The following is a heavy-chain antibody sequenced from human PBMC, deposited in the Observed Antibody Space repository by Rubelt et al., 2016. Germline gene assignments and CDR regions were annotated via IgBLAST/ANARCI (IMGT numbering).Heavy chain of an antibody. CDR3: ARGSRGSGSDYDYGMDV. V-gene: IGHV1-46*01. CDR1: GYTFSNYY. Sequence: QVQVVQSGAEVKKPGASVKVSCKASGYTFSNYYMHWVRQAPGQGLEWMGIINPSGGSTHYAQKFQGRVTMTRDTPTSTDYMERSSLRSEDTAVYYCARGSRGSGSDYDYGMDVWGQGTTVTVSS. CDR2: INPSGGST. J-gene: IGHJ6*02. D-gene: IGHD3-10*01.